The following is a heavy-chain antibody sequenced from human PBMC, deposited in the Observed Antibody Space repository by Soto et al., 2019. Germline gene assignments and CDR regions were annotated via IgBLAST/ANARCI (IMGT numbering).Heavy chain of an antibody. CDR3: ARGPRTPIFVY. Sequence: PSETLSLTCAVSGDSISNNYWSWIRQTPGKGLEWIGYIYNSGSTNYNPSLKSRVTISLDTSRNQFSLKLNSVTAADTAVYYCARGPRTPIFVYWGQGTLVTVSS. CDR1: GDSISNNY. CDR2: IYNSGST. J-gene: IGHJ4*02. V-gene: IGHV4-59*01.